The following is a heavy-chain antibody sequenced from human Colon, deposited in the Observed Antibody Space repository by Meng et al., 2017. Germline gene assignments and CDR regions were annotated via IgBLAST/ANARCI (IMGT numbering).Heavy chain of an antibody. CDR3: ARRYCSTTSCLIDY. V-gene: IGHV3-48*03. CDR1: GFTFSTYE. D-gene: IGHD2-2*01. J-gene: IGHJ4*02. Sequence: GGSLRLSCAASGFTFSTYEMNWVRQPPGKGLEWVSYISTSGSTIYNADSVKGRFTISRENTNNSRFLQRSGLRVGDTAVYYFARRYCSTTSCLIDYWGQGTRVTGYS. CDR2: ISTSGSTI.